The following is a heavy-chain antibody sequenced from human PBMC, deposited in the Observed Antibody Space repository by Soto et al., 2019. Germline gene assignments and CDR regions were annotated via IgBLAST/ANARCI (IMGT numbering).Heavy chain of an antibody. CDR2: ISNSGHSA. V-gene: IGHV3-23*01. Sequence: VGSLRLSCAASGFTFSSYAMNWVRQAPGKGLEWISVISNSGHSAYYADSVKGRFTISRDNSKNTLYLQIKSLRAEDTAAYYCAKGGPTFLNWFGPWGQGTLVTVSS. CDR1: GFTFSSYA. J-gene: IGHJ5*02. D-gene: IGHD5-12*01. CDR3: AKGGPTFLNWFGP.